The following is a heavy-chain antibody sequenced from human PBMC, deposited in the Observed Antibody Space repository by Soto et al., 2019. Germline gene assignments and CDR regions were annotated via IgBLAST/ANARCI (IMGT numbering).Heavy chain of an antibody. CDR3: ARGYCSGGSCYYYYYYMDV. CDR2: MNPNSGNT. Sequence: GASVKVSCKASGYTFTSYDIKWVRQATGQGHEWMGWMNPNSGNTGYAQKFQGRVTMTRNTSISTAYMELSSLRSEDTAVYYCARGYCSGGSCYYYYYYMDVWGKGTTVTV. V-gene: IGHV1-8*01. J-gene: IGHJ6*03. CDR1: GYTFTSYD. D-gene: IGHD2-15*01.